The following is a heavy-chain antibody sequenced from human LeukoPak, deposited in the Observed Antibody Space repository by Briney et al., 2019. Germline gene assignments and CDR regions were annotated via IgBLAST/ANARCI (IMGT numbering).Heavy chain of an antibody. CDR2: ISGSGGST. V-gene: IGHV3-23*01. D-gene: IGHD4-23*01. Sequence: PGGSLRLSCAASGFTFSSYAMSWVRQAPGKGLEWVSAISGSGGSTYYADSVKGRFTISRDNSKNTLYLQMNSLRAEDTAVYYCARDTYGGKPAEYFQHWGQGTLVTVSS. CDR1: GFTFSSYA. CDR3: ARDTYGGKPAEYFQH. J-gene: IGHJ1*01.